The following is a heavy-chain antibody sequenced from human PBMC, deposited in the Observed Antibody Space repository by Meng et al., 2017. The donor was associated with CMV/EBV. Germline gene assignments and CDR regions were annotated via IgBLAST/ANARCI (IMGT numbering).Heavy chain of an antibody. CDR1: GFTFSSYS. V-gene: IGHV3-21*01. CDR2: ISSSSSYI. CDR3: ARKGDLELFDY. Sequence: GESLKISCAASGFTFSSYSMNWVRQAPGKGLEWVSSISSSSSYIYYADSVKGRFTISRDNAKNSLYLQMNSLRAEDTAVYYCARKGDLELFDYWGQGTPVTVSS. J-gene: IGHJ4*02. D-gene: IGHD1-7*01.